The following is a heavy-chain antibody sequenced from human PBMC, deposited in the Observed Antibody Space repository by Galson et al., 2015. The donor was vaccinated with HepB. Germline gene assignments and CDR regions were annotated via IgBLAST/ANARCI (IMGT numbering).Heavy chain of an antibody. CDR2: ISAYNGST. V-gene: IGHV1-18*01. Sequence: SVKVSCKASGYTFTSYGISWVRQAPGQGLEWMGRISAYNGSTNYAQKLQGRVTMTTDTSTSTAYMELRSLRSDDTAVYYCARSKWELLLFDYWGQGTLVTVSS. D-gene: IGHD1-26*01. J-gene: IGHJ4*02. CDR1: GYTFTSYG. CDR3: ARSKWELLLFDY.